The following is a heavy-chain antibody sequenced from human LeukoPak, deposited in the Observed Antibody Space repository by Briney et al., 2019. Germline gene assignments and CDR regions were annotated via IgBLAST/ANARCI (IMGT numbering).Heavy chain of an antibody. D-gene: IGHD1-26*01. CDR1: GGSISSRNW. V-gene: IGHV4-4*02. CDR2: ISRTGSI. J-gene: IGHJ4*02. CDR3: ARGQGAADY. Sequence: SETPSLTCAVSGGSISSRNWWGWVRQPPGKGLEWIGEISRTGSIDYDPSVRSRATISLDKSKSQFSLRLTSLTSADTAVYYCARGQGAADYWGQGILVIVSS.